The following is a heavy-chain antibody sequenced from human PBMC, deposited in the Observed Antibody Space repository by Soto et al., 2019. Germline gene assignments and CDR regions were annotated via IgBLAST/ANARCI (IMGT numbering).Heavy chain of an antibody. CDR1: GFTFSSYG. Sequence: GGSLRLSCAASGFTFSSYGMHWVRQAPGKGLEWVAVIWYDGSNKYYADSVKGRFTISRDNSKNTLYLQMNSLRAEDTAVYYCARGARGSRGSDLWYYYYGMDVWGQGTTVTVSS. D-gene: IGHD5-12*01. J-gene: IGHJ6*02. CDR2: IWYDGSNK. CDR3: ARGARGSRGSDLWYYYYGMDV. V-gene: IGHV3-33*01.